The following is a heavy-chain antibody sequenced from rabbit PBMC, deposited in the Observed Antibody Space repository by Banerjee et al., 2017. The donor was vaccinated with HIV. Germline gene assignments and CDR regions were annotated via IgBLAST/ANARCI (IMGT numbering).Heavy chain of an antibody. J-gene: IGHJ6*01. D-gene: IGHD6-1*01. V-gene: IGHV1S47*01. CDR2: IDPVFRST. Sequence: QEQLKESGGGLVQPGGSLKLSCKASGFDFSSYGVSWVRQAPGKGLEWIGYIDPVFRSTYYASWVNGRFTISSHNAQNTLYLQLNSLTAADTATYFCASSVGYNYASFGLWGPGTLVTVS. CDR3: ASSVGYNYASFGL. CDR1: GFDFSSYG.